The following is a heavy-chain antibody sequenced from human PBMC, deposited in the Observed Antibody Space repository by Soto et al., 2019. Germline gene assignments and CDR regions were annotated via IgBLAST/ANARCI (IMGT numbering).Heavy chain of an antibody. CDR2: IYYSGST. D-gene: IGHD2-15*01. J-gene: IGHJ5*02. Sequence: HVQLQESGPGLVKPSQTLSLTCTVYGGSISSVDYYWSWIRQPPGKGLEWIGYIYYSGSTYYKPSLNIRVTISVDTSESQFSQKLSSLTAAYTGVYYCARDNVVVVAANRHMWFDPWCQGTLVTVSS. CDR1: GGSISSVDYY. CDR3: ARDNVVVVAANRHMWFDP. V-gene: IGHV4-30-4*01.